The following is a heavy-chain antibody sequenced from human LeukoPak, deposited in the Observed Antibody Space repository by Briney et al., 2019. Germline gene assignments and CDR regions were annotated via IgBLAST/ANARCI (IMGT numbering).Heavy chain of an antibody. CDR2: IIPILGIA. CDR3: ARDMGDGYGDY. CDR1: GGTFGSYA. D-gene: IGHD5-24*01. Sequence: ASVKVSCKASGGTFGSYAISWVRQAPGQGLEWMGRIIPILGIANYAQKFQGRVTITADKSTSTAYMELSSLRSEDTAVYYCARDMGDGYGDYWGQGTLVTVSS. J-gene: IGHJ4*02. V-gene: IGHV1-69*04.